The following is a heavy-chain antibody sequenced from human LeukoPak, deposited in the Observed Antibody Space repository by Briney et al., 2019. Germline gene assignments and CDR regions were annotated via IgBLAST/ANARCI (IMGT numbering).Heavy chain of an antibody. CDR3: ARAPGIAAPDD. Sequence: PSETLSLTCAVYGGSFSGYYWSWIRQPPGKGLEWIGEINHSGSTNYNPSLKSRVTISVDTSKNQFSLKLSSVTAADTAVYYCARAPGIAAPDDWGQGTLVTVSS. CDR1: GGSFSGYY. D-gene: IGHD6-13*01. CDR2: INHSGST. J-gene: IGHJ4*02. V-gene: IGHV4-34*01.